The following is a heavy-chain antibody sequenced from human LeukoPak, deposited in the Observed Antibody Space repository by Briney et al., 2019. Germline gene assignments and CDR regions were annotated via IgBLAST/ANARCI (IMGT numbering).Heavy chain of an antibody. CDR1: VFTFRSYW. J-gene: IGHJ4*02. V-gene: IGHV3-7*01. Sequence: GGSLRLSCAASVFTFRSYWMSWVRQAPGKGLEWVANIKQDGSEKYYVDSVKGRFTISKDNAKNTVSLRMNNLRDEDTAVYYCVTFYETYWGRGTLVTVSS. CDR2: IKQDGSEK. CDR3: VTFYETY. D-gene: IGHD2/OR15-2a*01.